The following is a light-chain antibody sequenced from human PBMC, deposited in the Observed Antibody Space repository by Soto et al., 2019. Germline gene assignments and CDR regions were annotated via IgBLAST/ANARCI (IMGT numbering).Light chain of an antibody. J-gene: IGLJ2*01. CDR3: QNWDPGARVV. V-gene: IGLV4-69*01. CDR1: SLHSSYA. Sequence: QSVLTQSPSASASLGASVKLTCTLSSLHSSYAIAWHQQQPEKGPRYWIKLSSDGSHSKGDAIPVRFSGSSSGAERYLTIPSLQSEDEDDYDCQNWDPGARVVFGGGTKLTVL. CDR2: LSSDGSH.